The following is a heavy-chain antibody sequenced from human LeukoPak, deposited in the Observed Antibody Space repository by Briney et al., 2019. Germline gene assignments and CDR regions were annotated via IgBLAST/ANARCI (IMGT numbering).Heavy chain of an antibody. D-gene: IGHD5-12*01. CDR1: GYTFTSYD. J-gene: IGHJ4*02. Sequence: GASVKVSCKASGYTFTSYDINWVRQATGQGLEWMGWMNPNSGSKGYAQKFQGRVTITRNTSISTAYMELSGLRSEDTAVYYCARGRSTGYPYYFEYWGQGTLVTVSS. V-gene: IGHV1-8*03. CDR3: ARGRSTGYPYYFEY. CDR2: MNPNSGSK.